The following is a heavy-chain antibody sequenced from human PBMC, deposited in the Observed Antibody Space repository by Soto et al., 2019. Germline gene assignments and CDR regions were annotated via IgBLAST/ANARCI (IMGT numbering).Heavy chain of an antibody. Sequence: QPGGSLRLSCAASGFTFSSYGMHWVRQAPGKGLEWVAVIWYDGSNKYYADSVKGRFTISRDNSKNTLYLQMNSLRAEDTAVYYCARDQLVTRRYCSSTSCYVALGYWGQGTLVTVSS. CDR3: ARDQLVTRRYCSSTSCYVALGY. V-gene: IGHV3-33*01. CDR2: IWYDGSNK. D-gene: IGHD2-2*01. J-gene: IGHJ4*02. CDR1: GFTFSSYG.